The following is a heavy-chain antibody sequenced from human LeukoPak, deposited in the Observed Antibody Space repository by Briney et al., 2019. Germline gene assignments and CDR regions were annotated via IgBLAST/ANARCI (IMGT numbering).Heavy chain of an antibody. CDR2: IYYSGST. J-gene: IGHJ6*02. CDR1: GGPISSGDYY. V-gene: IGHV4-30-4*01. D-gene: IGHD2-2*01. Sequence: PSETLSLTCTVSGGPISSGDYYWSWIRQPPGKGLEWIGYIYYSGSTYYNPSLKSRVTISVDTSKNQFSLKLSSVTAADTAVYYCARDRPYCSSTSCHSPLYYYYGMDVWGQGTTVTVSS. CDR3: ARDRPYCSSTSCHSPLYYYYGMDV.